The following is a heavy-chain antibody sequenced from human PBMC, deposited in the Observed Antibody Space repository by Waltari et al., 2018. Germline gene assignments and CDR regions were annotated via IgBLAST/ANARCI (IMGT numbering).Heavy chain of an antibody. V-gene: IGHV4-34*01. Sequence: QVQLQQWGAGLLKPSETLSLTCAVYGGSFSGYYWSWIRQPPGKGLEWIGEINHSGSTNYNPSLKSRVTISVDTSKNQFSLKLSSVTAADTAVYYCARGGFWSGYYSYYYYYYMDVWGKGTTVTISS. CDR2: INHSGST. CDR1: GGSFSGYY. CDR3: ARGGFWSGYYSYYYYYYMDV. J-gene: IGHJ6*03. D-gene: IGHD3-3*01.